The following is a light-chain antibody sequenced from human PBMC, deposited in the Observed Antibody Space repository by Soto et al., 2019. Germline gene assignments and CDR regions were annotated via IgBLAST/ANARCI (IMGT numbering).Light chain of an antibody. CDR1: QIVGGDT. J-gene: IGKJ1*01. Sequence: EIVFTQSPGTLSLSPGERATLSCRASQIVGGDTLAWHQQRHGQAPRLVIYGASNRDAGIPDRVSGSGSGTEFTLTVSRLEPEDFAVYYCQQYHWGTDTFGQGTKVDIK. CDR3: QQYHWGTDT. V-gene: IGKV3-20*01. CDR2: GAS.